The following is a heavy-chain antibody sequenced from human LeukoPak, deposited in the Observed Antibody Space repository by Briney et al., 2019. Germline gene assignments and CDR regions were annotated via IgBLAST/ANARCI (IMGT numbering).Heavy chain of an antibody. J-gene: IGHJ4*02. CDR1: GFTVSSNY. V-gene: IGHV3-66*01. Sequence: GGSLRLSCAASGFTVSSNYMSWVRQAPGKGLEWVSVIYSGGSTYYADSVKGRFTISRDNSKNTLYLQMNSLRAEDTAVYYCARDPYYYGSASRGVYWGQGTLVTVSS. CDR2: IYSGGST. D-gene: IGHD3-10*01. CDR3: ARDPYYYGSASRGVY.